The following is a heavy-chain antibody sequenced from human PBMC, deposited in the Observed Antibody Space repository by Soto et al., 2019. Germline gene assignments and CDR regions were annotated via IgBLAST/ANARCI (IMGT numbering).Heavy chain of an antibody. CDR3: ARLSGTYTDRYFDY. J-gene: IGHJ4*02. Sequence: SETLSLTCTVSGGSISSSSYYWGWIRQPPGKGLEWIGSIFYSGSTYYNPSLKSRVTISVDTSNNQFSLKVKSVTAADTAVYYCARLSGTYTDRYFDYWGQGTLVTVSS. D-gene: IGHD1-26*01. CDR1: GGSISSSSYY. V-gene: IGHV4-39*01. CDR2: IFYSGST.